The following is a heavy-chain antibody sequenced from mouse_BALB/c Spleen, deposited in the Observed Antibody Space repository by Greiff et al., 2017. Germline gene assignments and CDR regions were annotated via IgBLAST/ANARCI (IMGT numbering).Heavy chain of an antibody. Sequence: EVKLVESGGGLVKPGGSLKLSCAASGFTFSSYAMSWVRQTPEKRLEWVASISSGGSTYYPDSVKGRFTISRDNARNILYLQMSSLRSEDTAMYYCARTHYGSSFYAMDYWGQGTSVTVSS. D-gene: IGHD1-1*01. CDR3: ARTHYGSSFYAMDY. CDR2: ISSGGST. CDR1: GFTFSSYA. J-gene: IGHJ4*01. V-gene: IGHV5-6-5*01.